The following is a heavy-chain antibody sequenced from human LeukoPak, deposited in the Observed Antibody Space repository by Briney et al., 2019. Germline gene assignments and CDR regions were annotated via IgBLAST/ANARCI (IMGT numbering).Heavy chain of an antibody. CDR3: ARYSYGYGY. J-gene: IGHJ4*02. Sequence: PGGSLRLSCAASGFTFSSYGMSWVRQAPGKGLEWVSAISGSGGSTYCADSVKGRFTISRDNSKNTLYLQMNSLRAEDTAVYYCARYSYGYGYWGQGTLVTVSS. CDR2: ISGSGGST. D-gene: IGHD5-18*01. CDR1: GFTFSSYG. V-gene: IGHV3-23*01.